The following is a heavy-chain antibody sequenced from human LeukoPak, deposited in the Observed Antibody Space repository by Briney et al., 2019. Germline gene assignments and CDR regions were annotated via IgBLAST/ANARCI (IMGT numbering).Heavy chain of an antibody. V-gene: IGHV3-13*01. CDR1: GFTFSTYD. CDR3: AKVLGVELELDY. CDR2: IGTAGEI. Sequence: GGSLRLSCAASGFTFSTYDMRWVRQATGKGLEWVSAIGTAGEIYYPGSVKGRFTISRDNSKNTLYLQMNSLRAEDTAVYYCAKVLGVELELDYWGQGTLVTVSS. D-gene: IGHD3-3*01. J-gene: IGHJ4*02.